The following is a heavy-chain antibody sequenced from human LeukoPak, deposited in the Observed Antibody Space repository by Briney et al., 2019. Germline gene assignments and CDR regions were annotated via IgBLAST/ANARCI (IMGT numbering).Heavy chain of an antibody. J-gene: IGHJ3*02. CDR1: GGTFSSYA. CDR2: IIPIFGTA. Sequence: SVKVSCKASGGTFSSYAISWVRQAPGQRLEWMGGIIPIFGTANYAQKFQDRVTITTDESTSTAYMELSSLRSEDTAVYYCARSAIDAFDIWGQGTMVTVSS. CDR3: ARSAIDAFDI. V-gene: IGHV1-69*05. D-gene: IGHD3-3*01.